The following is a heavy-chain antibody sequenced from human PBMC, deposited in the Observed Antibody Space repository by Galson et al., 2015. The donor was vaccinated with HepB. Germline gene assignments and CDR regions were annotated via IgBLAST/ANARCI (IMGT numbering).Heavy chain of an antibody. CDR3: KGFGEPPDAFDI. V-gene: IGHV3-66*01. Sequence: SLRLSCAASGFSVSSKYMTWVRQAPGKGLEWVSVIHSAGGTYYADSVKGRYTLSRDNSKNTLYLQMNSLRAEDTAVYYCKGFGEPPDAFDIWGQGAMVTVSS. J-gene: IGHJ3*02. CDR1: GFSVSSKY. D-gene: IGHD3-10*01. CDR2: IHSAGGT.